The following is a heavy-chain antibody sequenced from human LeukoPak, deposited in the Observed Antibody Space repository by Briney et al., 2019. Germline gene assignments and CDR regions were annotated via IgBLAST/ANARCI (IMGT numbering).Heavy chain of an antibody. Sequence: GGSLRLSCAASGFTFSSYWMHWVRHAPGKGLVWVSRINSDGSSTSYADSVKGRFTISRDNAKNTLYLQMNSLRAEDTAVYYCARALYDFWSGYYEDLHYWGQGTLVTVSS. CDR2: INSDGSST. CDR1: GFTFSSYW. D-gene: IGHD3-3*01. V-gene: IGHV3-74*01. CDR3: ARALYDFWSGYYEDLHY. J-gene: IGHJ4*02.